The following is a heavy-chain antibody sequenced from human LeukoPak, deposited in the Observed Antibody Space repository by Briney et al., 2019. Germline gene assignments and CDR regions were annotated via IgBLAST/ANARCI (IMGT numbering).Heavy chain of an antibody. CDR3: GRVAAYCGGDCYSGQDY. CDR2: ISGSGGST. V-gene: IGHV3-23*01. Sequence: PGGSLRLSCAASGFTFSSYGMSWVRQAPGKGLEWVSAISGSGGSTYYADSVKGRFTISRDNSENTLYLQMNSLRAEDTAVYYCGRVAAYCGGDCYSGQDYWGQGTLVTVSS. D-gene: IGHD2-21*02. CDR1: GFTFSSYG. J-gene: IGHJ4*02.